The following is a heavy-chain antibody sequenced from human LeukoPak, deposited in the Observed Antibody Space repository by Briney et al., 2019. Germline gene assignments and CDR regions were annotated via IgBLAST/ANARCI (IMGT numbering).Heavy chain of an antibody. D-gene: IGHD2-2*01. V-gene: IGHV1-8*01. Sequence: ASVKVSCKASGYTFTSYDFNWLRQATGQGLEWMGGMNPNSGNTVYAQKFQGRVTMTRNTSISTAYMELSSLRSEDTAVYYCARGGGPYDKIRYCSSTSCRNWFDPWGQGTLVTVSS. CDR3: ARGGGPYDKIRYCSSTSCRNWFDP. J-gene: IGHJ5*02. CDR2: MNPNSGNT. CDR1: GYTFTSYD.